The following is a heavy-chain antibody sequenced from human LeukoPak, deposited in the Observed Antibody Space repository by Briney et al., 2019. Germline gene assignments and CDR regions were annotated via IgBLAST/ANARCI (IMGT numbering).Heavy chain of an antibody. Sequence: SETLSLTCTVSGGSISSYYWSWFRQTPGKGPEWIGYIYYSGSTKYNPSLKSRVTISVDRSKNQFSLKLNSATAADTAVYYCARYWGVQLWPHWYFDLWGRGSLVTVSS. CDR1: GGSISSYY. J-gene: IGHJ2*01. CDR3: ARYWGVQLWPHWYFDL. V-gene: IGHV4-59*01. D-gene: IGHD5-18*01. CDR2: IYYSGST.